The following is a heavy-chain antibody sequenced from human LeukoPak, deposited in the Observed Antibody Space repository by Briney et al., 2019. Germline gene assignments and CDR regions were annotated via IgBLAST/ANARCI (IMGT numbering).Heavy chain of an antibody. V-gene: IGHV4-34*01. D-gene: IGHD2-2*01. CDR1: GGSFSGYY. J-gene: IGHJ6*04. CDR2: INHSGST. Sequence: PSETLSLTCAVYGGSFSGYYWSWIRQPPGKGLEWIGEINHSGSTNYNPSLKSRVTISVDTSKNQFSLKLSSVTAADTVVYYCARGPGDCSSTSCYADYYYYGMDVWGKGTTVTVSS. CDR3: ARGPGDCSSTSCYADYYYYGMDV.